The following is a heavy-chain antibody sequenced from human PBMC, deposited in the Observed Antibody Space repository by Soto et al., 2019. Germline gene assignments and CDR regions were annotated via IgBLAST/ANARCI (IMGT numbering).Heavy chain of an antibody. CDR2: IYYSGST. J-gene: IGHJ5*02. D-gene: IGHD3-10*02. Sequence: SETLSLTCTVSGGSISSYYWSWIRQPPGKGLEWIGYIYYSGSTYYNPSLKSRVTISVDTSKNQFSLKLSSVTAADTAVYYCARARRMFLDPWGQGTLVTVSS. CDR1: GGSISSYY. CDR3: ARARRMFLDP. V-gene: IGHV4-59*08.